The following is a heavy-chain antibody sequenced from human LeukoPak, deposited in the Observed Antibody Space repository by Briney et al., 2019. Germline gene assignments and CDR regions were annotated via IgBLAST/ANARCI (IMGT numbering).Heavy chain of an antibody. CDR3: ATYSGSYEMGSYYFDY. CDR2: INYSGST. CDR1: GGSISSYY. Sequence: SETLSLTCTVSGGSISSYYWSWIRQPPGKGLEWIGYINYSGSTNYNPSLKSRVTISVDTSKNQFSLKLSSVTAADTAVYYCATYSGSYEMGSYYFDYWGQGTLVTVSS. J-gene: IGHJ4*02. V-gene: IGHV4-59*01. D-gene: IGHD1-26*01.